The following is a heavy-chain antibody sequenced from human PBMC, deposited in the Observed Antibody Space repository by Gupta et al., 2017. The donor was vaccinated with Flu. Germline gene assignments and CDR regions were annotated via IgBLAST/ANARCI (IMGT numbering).Heavy chain of an antibody. CDR1: Y. CDR3: ARDQYSTADYYYYGMDV. D-gene: IGHD4-4*01. J-gene: IGHJ6*02. V-gene: IGHV4-59*01. Sequence: YWSWIRQPPGKALECIGYIYYSGSTNYNPSLKSRVTISVDTSKNQFSLKLSSVTAADTAVYYCARDQYSTADYYYYGMDVWGQGTTVTVSS. CDR2: IYYSGST.